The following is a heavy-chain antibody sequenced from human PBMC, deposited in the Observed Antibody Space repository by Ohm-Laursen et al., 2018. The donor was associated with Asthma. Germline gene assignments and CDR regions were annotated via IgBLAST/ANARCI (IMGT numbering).Heavy chain of an antibody. CDR3: ARGDYGDHFDY. J-gene: IGHJ4*02. CDR2: ISKDGSNK. Sequence: SLRLSCSASGFTFSSNAMHWVRQAPGKGLEWVAVISKDGSNKYYADSVKGRFTISRDNAKSTLYLQMNSLRAEDTAVYYCARGDYGDHFDYWGQGTLVTVSS. V-gene: IGHV3-30-3*01. D-gene: IGHD4-17*01. CDR1: GFTFSSNA.